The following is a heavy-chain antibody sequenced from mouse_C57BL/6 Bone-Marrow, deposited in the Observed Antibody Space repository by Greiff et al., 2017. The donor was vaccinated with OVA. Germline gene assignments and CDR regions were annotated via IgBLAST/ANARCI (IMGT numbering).Heavy chain of an antibody. Sequence: EVQGVESGGDLVKPGGSLKLSCAASGFTFSSYGMSWVRQTPDKRLEWVATISSGGSYTYYPDSVKGRFTISRDNAKNTLYLQMSSLKSEDTAMYYCARPLDSSGYGFAYWGQGTLVTVSA. CDR2: ISSGGSYT. CDR3: ARPLDSSGYGFAY. D-gene: IGHD3-2*02. V-gene: IGHV5-6*01. J-gene: IGHJ3*01. CDR1: GFTFSSYG.